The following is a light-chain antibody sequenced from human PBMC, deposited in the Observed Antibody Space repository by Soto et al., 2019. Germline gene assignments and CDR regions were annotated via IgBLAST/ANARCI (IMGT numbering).Light chain of an antibody. J-gene: IGKJ5*01. CDR1: QYISTS. CDR3: QQSYSTPT. Sequence: IRMTQSASSFSASTGDRVTITCRASQYISTSLNWYQQKPGNAPNLLIHDASRLQSGVPSWFSGSGSGTDFTLTITSLQPEDFGTYYCQQSYSTPTFGQGAPLEIK. V-gene: IGKV1-39*01. CDR2: DAS.